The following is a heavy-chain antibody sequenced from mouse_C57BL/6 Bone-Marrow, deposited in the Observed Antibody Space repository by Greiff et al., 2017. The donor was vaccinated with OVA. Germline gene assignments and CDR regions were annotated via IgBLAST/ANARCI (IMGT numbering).Heavy chain of an antibody. CDR3: ARNLLYGSSYYWYFDV. Sequence: ESGPGLVAPSQSLSITCTVSGFSLTSYAISWVRQPPGKGLEWLGVIWTGGGTNYNSALKSRLSISKDNSKSQVFLKMNSLQTDDTARYYCARNLLYGSSYYWYFDVWGTGTTVTVSS. CDR1: GFSLTSYA. J-gene: IGHJ1*03. D-gene: IGHD1-1*01. V-gene: IGHV2-9-1*01. CDR2: IWTGGGT.